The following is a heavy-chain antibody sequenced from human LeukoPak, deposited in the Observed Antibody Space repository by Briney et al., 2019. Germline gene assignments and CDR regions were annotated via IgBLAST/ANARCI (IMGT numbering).Heavy chain of an antibody. CDR3: AKDVGSGRGYFDY. J-gene: IGHJ4*02. CDR1: GFTFSSYG. D-gene: IGHD2-15*01. CDR2: IRYDGSNK. Sequence: GGSLRLSCAASGFTFSSYGMHWVRQAPGKGLEWVAFIRYDGSNKYYADSVKGRFTISRDNSKNTLYLQMNSLRAEDTAVYYCAKDVGSGRGYFDYWGQGTLVTVSS. V-gene: IGHV3-30*02.